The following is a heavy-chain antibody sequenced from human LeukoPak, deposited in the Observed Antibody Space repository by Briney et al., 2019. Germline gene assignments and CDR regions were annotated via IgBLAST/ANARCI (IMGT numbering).Heavy chain of an antibody. CDR3: ARGLSRDVVLVIGVTTRTNYYGLDV. CDR2: ISHTGIT. CDR1: GVSFNGFY. Sequence: PSETLSLSCTVSGVSFNGFYRTWIRQPPGKGPEWTWEISHTGITTYNLSLKGRVSISLDTSKNQLSLSLSSVTAADTAVYYCARGLSRDVVLVIGVTTRTNYYGLDVWGQGTTVTVS. V-gene: IGHV4-34*01. D-gene: IGHD5-12*01. J-gene: IGHJ6*02.